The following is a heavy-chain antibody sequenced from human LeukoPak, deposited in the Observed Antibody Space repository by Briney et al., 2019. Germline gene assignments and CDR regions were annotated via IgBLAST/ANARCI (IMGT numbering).Heavy chain of an antibody. CDR3: ANDIGGYSYAADY. V-gene: IGHV3-43*02. CDR2: ISGDGGRT. Sequence: PGGSLRLSCAASGFTFDDYAMHWVRHAPGKGLEWASLISGDGGRTYYADSVKGRFTISRDNSKNSLYLQMNTLRTEDTSLSYCANDIGGYSYAADYWGQGTLVTVSS. CDR1: GFTFDDYA. D-gene: IGHD5-18*01. J-gene: IGHJ4*02.